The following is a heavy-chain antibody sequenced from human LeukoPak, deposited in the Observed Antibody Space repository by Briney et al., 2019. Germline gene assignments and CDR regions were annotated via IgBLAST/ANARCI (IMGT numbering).Heavy chain of an antibody. D-gene: IGHD5-12*01. CDR3: AKVGYSGYENEYYFDY. CDR2: ISGSGGST. J-gene: IGHJ4*02. CDR1: GFTFSSYA. Sequence: GGSLRLSCAASGFTFSSYAMSWVRQAPGKGLEWVSAISGSGGSTYYADSVKGRFTISRDNSKNTSYLQMNSLRAEDTAVYYCAKVGYSGYENEYYFDYWGQGTLVTVSS. V-gene: IGHV3-23*01.